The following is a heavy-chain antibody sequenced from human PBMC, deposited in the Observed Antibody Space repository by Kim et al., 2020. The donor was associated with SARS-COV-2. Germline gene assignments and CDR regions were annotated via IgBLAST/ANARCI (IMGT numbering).Heavy chain of an antibody. CDR3: AKGRSSYSSSSKFDY. Sequence: GGSLRLSCAASGFTFSSYAMSWVRQAPGKGLEWVSAISGSGGSTYYADSVKGRFTFSRDNSKNTLYLQMNSLRAEDSAVYYCAKGRSSYSSSSKFDYWGQGTLVTVSS. J-gene: IGHJ4*02. D-gene: IGHD6-6*01. CDR1: GFTFSSYA. CDR2: ISGSGGST. V-gene: IGHV3-23*01.